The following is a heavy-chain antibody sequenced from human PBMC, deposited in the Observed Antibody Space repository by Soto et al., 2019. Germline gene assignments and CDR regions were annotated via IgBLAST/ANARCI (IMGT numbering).Heavy chain of an antibody. J-gene: IGHJ4*02. CDR3: AKDGEQSPNGFFDY. D-gene: IGHD1-26*01. V-gene: IGHV3-23*01. CDR1: GFTFSTYV. CDR2: ISASGGTT. Sequence: EVQLLESGGGLVQPGGSLRLSCAASGFTFSTYVMSWVRQAPGKGLEWVLGISASGGTTYSADSVKGRFTISRDNSKNTLYLQMNSLRADDTAVYYCAKDGEQSPNGFFDYWGQGSLVTVSS.